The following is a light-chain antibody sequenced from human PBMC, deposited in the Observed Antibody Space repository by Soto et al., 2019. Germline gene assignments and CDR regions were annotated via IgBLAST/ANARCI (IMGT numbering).Light chain of an antibody. Sequence: DIQMTQSPSLLSASIGDRVTITCRASQHIATSLSWFQHKVGKAPTLLIYGASALQSGVPSRFSGSGSGTHFTLTISCLQPEDFATYYCQHRFSVPRTFGQGTRVDLK. CDR1: QHIATS. J-gene: IGKJ1*01. CDR2: GAS. CDR3: QHRFSVPRT. V-gene: IGKV1-39*01.